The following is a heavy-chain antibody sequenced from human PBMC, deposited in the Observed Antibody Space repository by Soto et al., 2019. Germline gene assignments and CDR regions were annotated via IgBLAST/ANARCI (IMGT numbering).Heavy chain of an antibody. D-gene: IGHD2-21*02. CDR2: IYYSGST. CDR1: GGSISSSSYY. Sequence: QLQLQESGPGLVKPSETLSLTCTVSGGSISSSSYYWGWIRQPPGKGLEWIRSIYYSGSTYYNPSLKSRVTISVDTSKNQFSLKLSSVTAADTAVYYCARQGTLTAPDYWGQGTLVTVSS. J-gene: IGHJ4*02. V-gene: IGHV4-39*01. CDR3: ARQGTLTAPDY.